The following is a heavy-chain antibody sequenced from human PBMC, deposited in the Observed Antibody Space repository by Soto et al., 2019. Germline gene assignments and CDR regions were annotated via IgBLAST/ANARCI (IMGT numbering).Heavy chain of an antibody. J-gene: IGHJ5*02. V-gene: IGHV1-18*01. CDR1: GYKFTNFG. CDR3: ARGGVGVRGVWNWFDP. CDR2: TSPYNGDT. Sequence: QVQLVQSGAEVKKPGASVKVSCKTSGYKFTNFGITWVRQAPGQGLEWMGWTSPYNGDTNYAQKFQGRITMTTDASTTTGYLELRSLTSDDTAVYYCARGGVGVRGVWNWFDPWGQGTLLTVSS. D-gene: IGHD3-10*01.